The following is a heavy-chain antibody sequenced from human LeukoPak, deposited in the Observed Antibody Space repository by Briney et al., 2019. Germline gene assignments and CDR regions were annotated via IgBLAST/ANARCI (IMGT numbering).Heavy chain of an antibody. Sequence: PGGSLRLSCAASGFTFSSYSMNWVRQAPGKGLEWVSTISSSSTYIYYADSVKGRITVSRDNAKKSVFLQMDSLRVEDTAVYYCARDQYDSVYDSSGYYGYWGQGTLVTVSS. J-gene: IGHJ4*02. D-gene: IGHD3-22*01. CDR3: ARDQYDSVYDSSGYYGY. CDR1: GFTFSSYS. CDR2: ISSSSTYI. V-gene: IGHV3-21*01.